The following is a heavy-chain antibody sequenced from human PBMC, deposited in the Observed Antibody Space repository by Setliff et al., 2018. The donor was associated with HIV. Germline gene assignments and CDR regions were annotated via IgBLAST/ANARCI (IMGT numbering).Heavy chain of an antibody. J-gene: IGHJ5*02. CDR2: MNPKSGNT. CDR1: GYAFSNSD. Sequence: ASVKVSCKASGYAFSNSDINWVRQAPGQGLEWMGWMNPKSGNTGYAQKFQGRVTMTSNTFIGTAYMELSSLTSEDTAVYYCARGHLDRDYWEDIVGNWFAPWGQGTLVTVSS. V-gene: IGHV1-8*02. CDR3: ARGHLDRDYWEDIVGNWFAP. D-gene: IGHD2-21*01.